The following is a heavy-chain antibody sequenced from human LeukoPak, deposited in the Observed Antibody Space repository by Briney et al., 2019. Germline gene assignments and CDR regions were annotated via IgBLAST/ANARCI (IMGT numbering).Heavy chain of an antibody. D-gene: IGHD6-6*01. Sequence: ASVKVSSMASGYTFTIYYMHWVRQAPGQGLEWMGIINPSGGSTSYAQKFQGRVTMTRDMSTSTVYMEQSSLRSEDTAVYYCASNKPSSIAARPKNYYYYMDVWGKGTTVTVSS. CDR1: GYTFTIYY. V-gene: IGHV1-46*01. J-gene: IGHJ6*03. CDR2: INPSGGST. CDR3: ASNKPSSIAARPKNYYYYMDV.